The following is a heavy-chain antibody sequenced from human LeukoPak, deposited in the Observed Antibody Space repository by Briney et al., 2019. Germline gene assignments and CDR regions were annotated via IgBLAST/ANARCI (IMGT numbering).Heavy chain of an antibody. CDR1: GFTFRGSA. V-gene: IGHV3-73*01. Sequence: GGSRRLSGAASGFTFRGSAMHWFARASGKGRGWVGRIRSKANSYATAYAASVKGRFTISRDDSKNTAYLQMNSLKTEDTAVYYCTREYCSSTSCYNYWGQGTLVTVSS. CDR2: IRSKANSYAT. J-gene: IGHJ4*02. D-gene: IGHD2-2*02. CDR3: TREYCSSTSCYNY.